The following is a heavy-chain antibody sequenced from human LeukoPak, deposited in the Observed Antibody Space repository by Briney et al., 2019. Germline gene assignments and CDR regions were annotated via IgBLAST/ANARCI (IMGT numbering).Heavy chain of an antibody. CDR2: INPNSGGT. J-gene: IGHJ5*02. CDR3: ARERCHSSGCSNWFDP. V-gene: IGHV1-2*02. D-gene: IGHD6-19*01. Sequence: ASVKVSCKASGYTFTGYYMHWVRQAPGQGLEWMGWINPNSGGTNYAQKFQGRVTMTRDTSIRTAYMGRSRLRSDDTAVYYCARERCHSSGCSNWFDPWGQGTLVTVSS. CDR1: GYTFTGYY.